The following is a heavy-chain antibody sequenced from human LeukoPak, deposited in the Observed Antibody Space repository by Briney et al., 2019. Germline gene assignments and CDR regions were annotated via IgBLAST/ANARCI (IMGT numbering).Heavy chain of an antibody. Sequence: RAGGPLRLSCAASGIRFSTYAMSWVRQAPGKGLEWVSAITGSGGRTYHADSVKGRLTISRDKSNNTLYLQINSLRAEDTALYYCAKTGDYFDSSDYYRPDAFDIWGQGTMVTVSS. CDR2: ITGSGGRT. CDR3: AKTGDYFDSSDYYRPDAFDI. CDR1: GIRFSTYA. V-gene: IGHV3-23*01. J-gene: IGHJ3*02. D-gene: IGHD3-22*01.